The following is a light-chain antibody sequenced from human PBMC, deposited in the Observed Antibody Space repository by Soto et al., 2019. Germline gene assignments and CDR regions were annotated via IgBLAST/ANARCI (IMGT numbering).Light chain of an antibody. J-gene: IGKJ5*01. V-gene: IGKV3D-15*01. CDR3: QQRSNWPIT. CDR1: QNVANY. Sequence: PSTLSVSSGALTNLSCRASQNVANYFAWYQQKPGQAPRLLIYGSSNRATGIAARFSGSGSGTEFTLTISSLQSEDFAVYYCQQRSNWPITFGQGTRLEIK. CDR2: GSS.